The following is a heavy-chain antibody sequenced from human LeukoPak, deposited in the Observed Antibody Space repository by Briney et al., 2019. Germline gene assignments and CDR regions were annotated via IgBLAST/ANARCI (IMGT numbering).Heavy chain of an antibody. V-gene: IGHV3-23*01. CDR3: AKGGGFTIGYYFDY. Sequence: GGSLRLSCAASGFTFSSYAMSWVRQAPGKGLEWVSAISGSGGSTYYADSVKGRFTISRDDSKNTLYLQMNSLRAEDTAVYYCAKGGGFTIGYYFDYWGQGALVTVSS. CDR1: GFTFSSYA. D-gene: IGHD3-16*01. CDR2: ISGSGGST. J-gene: IGHJ4*02.